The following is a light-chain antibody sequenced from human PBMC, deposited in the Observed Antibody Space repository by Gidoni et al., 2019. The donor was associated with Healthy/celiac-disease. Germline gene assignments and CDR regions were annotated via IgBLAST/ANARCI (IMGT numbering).Light chain of an antibody. J-gene: IGKJ1*01. CDR1: QSVLYSSNNKNY. CDR3: QQYYSTPQT. V-gene: IGKV4-1*01. Sequence: DIVMTQSPDSLAVSLGERATINGKSSQSVLYSSNNKNYLAWYQQKPGQPPKLLIYWASTRESGVPDRFSGSGSGTDFTLTISSLQAEDVAVYYCQQYYSTPQTFGQXTKVEIK. CDR2: WAS.